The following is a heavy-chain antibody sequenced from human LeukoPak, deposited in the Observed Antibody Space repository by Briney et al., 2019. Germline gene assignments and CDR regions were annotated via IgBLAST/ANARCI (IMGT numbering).Heavy chain of an antibody. J-gene: IGHJ4*02. CDR3: ARADDYGDS. CDR1: GYTFTSYG. CDR2: INPNSGGT. V-gene: IGHV1-8*02. Sequence: ASVKVSCKASGYTFTSYGISWVRQAPGQGLEWMGWINPNSGGTNYAQKFQGRVTMTRNTSISTAYMELSSLRSEDTAVYYCARADDYGDSWGQGTLVTVSS.